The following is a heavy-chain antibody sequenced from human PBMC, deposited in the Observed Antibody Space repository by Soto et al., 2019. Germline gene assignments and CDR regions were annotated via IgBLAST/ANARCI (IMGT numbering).Heavy chain of an antibody. CDR2: IYHSGST. V-gene: IGHV4-4*02. D-gene: IGHD2-2*01. CDR3: VRLNIVVVPAAIHLYYYGMDV. Sequence: SETLSLTCAVSGGSISSSNWWSWVRQPPGKGLEGIGEIYHSGSTNYNPSLKSRVTISGDKSKNQFSLKLRSVTAADTAVYYCVRLNIVVVPAAIHLYYYGMDVWGQGTTVTVSS. CDR1: GGSISSSNW. J-gene: IGHJ6*02.